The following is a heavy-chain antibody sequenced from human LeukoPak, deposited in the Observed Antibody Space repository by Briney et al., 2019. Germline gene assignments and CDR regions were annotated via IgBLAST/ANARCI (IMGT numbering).Heavy chain of an antibody. Sequence: SVTVSCKASGGTFSSYAISWVRQAPGQGLEWMGRIIPILGIANYAQKFQGRVTITEDKSTSTAYMELSSLRSEDTAVYYCASYSSSSDTYFDYWGQGTLVTVSS. CDR2: IIPILGIA. CDR3: ASYSSSSDTYFDY. D-gene: IGHD6-6*01. J-gene: IGHJ4*02. V-gene: IGHV1-69*04. CDR1: GGTFSSYA.